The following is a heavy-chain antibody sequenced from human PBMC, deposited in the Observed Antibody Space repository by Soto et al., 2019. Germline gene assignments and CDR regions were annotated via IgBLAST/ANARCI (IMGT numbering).Heavy chain of an antibody. CDR2: IIPIFGTA. CDR1: CYTFSSYP. D-gene: IGHD5-18*01. V-gene: IGHV1-69*06. Sequence: SLKLACNSSCYTFSSYPISWVLHSPVQVLEWMGGIIPIFGTANYAQKFQGQVTISADRSLSIAYIQWGSLRASDSATYYCARQGPPYSGSGYYYEMDVWGPGTTVTVSS. J-gene: IGHJ6*02. CDR3: ARQGPPYSGSGYYYEMDV.